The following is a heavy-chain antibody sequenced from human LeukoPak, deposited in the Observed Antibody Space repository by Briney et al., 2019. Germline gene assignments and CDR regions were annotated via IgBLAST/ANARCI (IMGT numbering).Heavy chain of an antibody. CDR2: IYYSGST. Sequence: SETLSLTCTVSGGSISSGSYYWSWIRQPPGKGLEWIGYIYYSGSTNYNPSLKSRVTISVDTSKNQFSLKLSSVTAADTAVYYCARESEYSSSSAEYFQHWGQGTLVTVSS. V-gene: IGHV4-61*01. CDR3: ARESEYSSSSAEYFQH. D-gene: IGHD6-6*01. J-gene: IGHJ1*01. CDR1: GGSISSGSYY.